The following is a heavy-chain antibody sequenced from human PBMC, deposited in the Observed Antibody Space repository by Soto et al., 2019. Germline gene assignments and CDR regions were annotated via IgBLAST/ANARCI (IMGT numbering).Heavy chain of an antibody. CDR3: TKVGGGVLLWFGEYDDAFDI. Sequence: GGSLRLSCAASGFTFSSYAMSWVRQAPGKGLEWVSAISGRGGSTYYADSVMGRFTISRDNSKNTMYLKTNSLGAEDKAVYYCTKVGGGVLLWFGEYDDAFDIWGQGTMVTVSS. V-gene: IGHV3-23*01. D-gene: IGHD3-10*01. CDR2: ISGRGGST. CDR1: GFTFSSYA. J-gene: IGHJ3*02.